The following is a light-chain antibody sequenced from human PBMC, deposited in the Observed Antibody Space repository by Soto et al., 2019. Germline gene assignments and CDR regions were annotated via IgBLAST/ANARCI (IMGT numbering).Light chain of an antibody. CDR2: EVS. Sequence: QSALTQPPSASGSPGQSVTISCTGTSSDVGGYNYVSWYQPHPGKAPKLMISEVSKPPSGVPDRFSGSKSGNTASLTVSGLQDEDEADDYCSSFAGNNNLVFGGGTKLTVL. V-gene: IGLV2-8*01. J-gene: IGLJ2*01. CDR3: SSFAGNNNLV. CDR1: SSDVGGYNY.